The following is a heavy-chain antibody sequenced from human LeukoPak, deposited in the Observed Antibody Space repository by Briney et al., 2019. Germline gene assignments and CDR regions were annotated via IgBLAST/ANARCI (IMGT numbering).Heavy chain of an antibody. J-gene: IGHJ4*01. CDR1: GFTFSSYA. D-gene: IGHD3-22*01. CDR3: AKPAMGNMIIVSLVHFCY. CDR2: ISGSGGST. Sequence: HPGGSLRLSCAASGFTFSSYAMSWVRQAPGKGLEWVSAISGSGGSTYYADSVKGRFTISRDNSKNTLYLQMNSLRAEDTAVYYCAKPAMGNMIIVSLVHFCYWGHLVLVTVSS. V-gene: IGHV3-23*01.